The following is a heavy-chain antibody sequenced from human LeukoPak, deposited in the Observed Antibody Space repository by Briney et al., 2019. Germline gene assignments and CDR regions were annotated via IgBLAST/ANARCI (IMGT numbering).Heavy chain of an antibody. Sequence: ASVKVSCKASGFSFTSHYMHWVRQAPGQGLEWMGLINPSGSSTLYAQKFQGRVTMTRDMSTTTDYMELSSLRSEDTAVYYCARQVSSSWYYWFDPWGQGTLVTVSS. CDR1: GFSFTSHY. CDR3: ARQVSSSWYYWFDP. D-gene: IGHD6-13*01. J-gene: IGHJ5*02. V-gene: IGHV1-46*01. CDR2: INPSGSST.